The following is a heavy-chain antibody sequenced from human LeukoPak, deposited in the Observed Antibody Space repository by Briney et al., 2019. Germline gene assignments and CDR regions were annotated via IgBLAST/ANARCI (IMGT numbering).Heavy chain of an antibody. Sequence: GGSLRLSCVASGFTFSSYAMSWVRQAPGKGLEWVPAISGSGGSTYYADSVKGRFTISRDNSKNTLYLQMNSLRAEDTAVYYCAKDSDYGGDYFDYWGQGTLVTVSS. CDR3: AKDSDYGGDYFDY. V-gene: IGHV3-23*01. CDR2: ISGSGGST. J-gene: IGHJ4*02. CDR1: GFTFSSYA. D-gene: IGHD4-23*01.